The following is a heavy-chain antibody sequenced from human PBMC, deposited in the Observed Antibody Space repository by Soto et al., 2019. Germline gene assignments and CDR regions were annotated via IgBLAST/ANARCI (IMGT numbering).Heavy chain of an antibody. CDR3: AKSATVGAANFDV. J-gene: IGHJ3*01. CDR1: GGSLRGYY. Sequence: QVQLQQWGAGLLKPPETLSLTCAVSGGSLRGYYWSWIRQSPGKRLEWIGENNYSGGTNYNPSLKRRDTISVDTSKNKFSLRLISLTAADTAVYYCAKSATVGAANFDVWGQGTMVTVS. CDR2: NNYSGGT. D-gene: IGHD1-26*01. V-gene: IGHV4-34*01.